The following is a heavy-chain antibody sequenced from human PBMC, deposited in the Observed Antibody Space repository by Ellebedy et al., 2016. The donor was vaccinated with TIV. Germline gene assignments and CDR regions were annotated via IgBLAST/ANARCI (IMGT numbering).Heavy chain of an antibody. CDR1: GGSIRNYY. CDR2: MYYSGSS. J-gene: IGHJ4*02. D-gene: IGHD2-2*01. Sequence: MPSETLSLTCTVSGGSIRNYYCTWIRQPPGKGLEWIGHMYYSGSSNSNPSLKSRVTMSIDTSKNQFSLKMSSVTAADTAVYYCAASESADSDYWGPGTLVTVSS. CDR3: AASESADSDY. V-gene: IGHV4-59*01.